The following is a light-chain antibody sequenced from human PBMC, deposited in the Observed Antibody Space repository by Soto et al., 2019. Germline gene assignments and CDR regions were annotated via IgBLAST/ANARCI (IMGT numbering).Light chain of an antibody. CDR3: AAWDDSLSGVV. CDR1: SSNIGSNY. CDR2: RNN. J-gene: IGLJ3*02. V-gene: IGLV1-47*01. Sequence: QSVLTQPPSASGTPGQTSTISCSGSSSNIGSNYVYWYQQFPGTVPKLLIYRNNQRPSGVPDRFSASKSGTSASLAISGLRSEDDADYYCAAWDDSLSGVVFGGGTKLTVL.